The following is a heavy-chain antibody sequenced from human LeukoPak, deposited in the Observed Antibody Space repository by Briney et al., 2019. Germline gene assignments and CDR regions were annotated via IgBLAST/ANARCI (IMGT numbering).Heavy chain of an antibody. D-gene: IGHD3-22*01. Sequence: HGGSLRLSCTASGFIFSSFWMAWVRQAPGKGLEWVANIKPDGSLQFYGDSVKGRFTISRDNAKNSLYLQMNNLRAEDTALYYCATSYDSSGCDWGQGTLVTVSP. CDR2: IKPDGSLQ. V-gene: IGHV3-7*01. CDR1: GFIFSSFW. CDR3: ATSYDSSGCD. J-gene: IGHJ4*02.